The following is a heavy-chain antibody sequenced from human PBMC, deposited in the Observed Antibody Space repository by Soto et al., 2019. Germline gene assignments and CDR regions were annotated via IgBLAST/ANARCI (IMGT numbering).Heavy chain of an antibody. D-gene: IGHD4-17*01. CDR1: GYSFTKYW. Sequence: GESLKISCKGSGYSFTKYWIGWVRQMPGKGLEWMAIIYPDESDTRYSPSFQGQVTISADKSISTAHLQWSSLKASDTAMYYCARRGPTVTTPFDYWGQGTLVTVSS. J-gene: IGHJ4*02. CDR3: ARRGPTVTTPFDY. V-gene: IGHV5-51*01. CDR2: IYPDESDT.